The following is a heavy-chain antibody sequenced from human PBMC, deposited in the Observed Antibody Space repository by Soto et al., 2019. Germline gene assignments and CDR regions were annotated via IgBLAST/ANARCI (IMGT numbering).Heavy chain of an antibody. CDR2: INPNSGGT. V-gene: IGHV1-2*04. CDR1: GYTFTGYY. J-gene: IGHJ4*02. CDR3: ARGPKSYYGSGSYGFDY. Sequence: ASVKVSCKASGYTFTGYYMHWVRQAPGQGLEWMGWINPNSGGTNYAQKFQGWVTMTRDTSISTAYMELSRLRSDDTAVYYCARGPKSYYGSGSYGFDYWGQGTLVTVSS. D-gene: IGHD3-10*01.